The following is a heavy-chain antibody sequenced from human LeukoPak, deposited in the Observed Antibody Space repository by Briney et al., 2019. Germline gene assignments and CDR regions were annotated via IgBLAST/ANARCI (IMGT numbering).Heavy chain of an antibody. V-gene: IGHV3-30*18. CDR3: AKDRTPRARSGCLDY. D-gene: IGHD3-3*01. CDR1: GFTFRNYG. J-gene: IGHJ4*02. CDR2: ISYDGSNK. Sequence: GGSLRLSCAASGFTFRNYGMHWVRQAPGKGLEWVAVISYDGSNKYYTDSVKGRFTISRDNSKNTLYLQVNSLGAEDTALYYCAKDRTPRARSGCLDYWGQGTLVTVSS.